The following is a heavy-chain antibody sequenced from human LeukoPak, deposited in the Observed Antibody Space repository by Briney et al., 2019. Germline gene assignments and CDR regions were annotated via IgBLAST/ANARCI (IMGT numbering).Heavy chain of an antibody. CDR1: GFIFRRYA. CDR3: ASFDWLLFVGQL. D-gene: IGHD3-9*01. J-gene: IGHJ4*02. Sequence: GGSLRLSCAACGFIFRRYAMRWVRQARGKGGEGFSAISGSGCTTYSAASVKFRFPISRDNSKHTLYLQMNSLRAEDTSVYYCASFDWLLFVGQLWGQGTLVTVSS. CDR2: ISGSGCTT. V-gene: IGHV3-23*01.